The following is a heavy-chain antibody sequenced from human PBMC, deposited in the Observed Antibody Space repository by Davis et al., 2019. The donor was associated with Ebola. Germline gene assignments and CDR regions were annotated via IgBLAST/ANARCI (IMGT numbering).Heavy chain of an antibody. CDR1: GGSISSGDYY. Sequence: MPSDTLSLICVVSGGSISSGDYYWSWIRQPPGKGLEWIGEINHSGSTNYNPSLKSRVTISVDTSKNQFSLKLSSVTAADTAVYYCAREYSGYGFDYWGQGTLVTVSS. V-gene: IGHV4-30-4*02. D-gene: IGHD5-12*01. CDR3: AREYSGYGFDY. J-gene: IGHJ4*02. CDR2: INHSGST.